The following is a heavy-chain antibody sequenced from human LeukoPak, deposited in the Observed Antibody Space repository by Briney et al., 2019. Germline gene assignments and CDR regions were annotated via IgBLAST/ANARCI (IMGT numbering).Heavy chain of an antibody. D-gene: IGHD5-18*01. CDR2: IYSGGST. V-gene: IGHV3-53*01. J-gene: IGHJ4*02. CDR1: GFTVSSNY. Sequence: GGSLRLSCAASGFTVSSNYMSWVRQAPGKGLEWVSVIYSGGSTYYADSVKGRFTISRDNAKSSLYLQMNSLRAEDTAVYYCARQQLQLWYDWGQGTLVTVSS. CDR3: ARQQLQLWYD.